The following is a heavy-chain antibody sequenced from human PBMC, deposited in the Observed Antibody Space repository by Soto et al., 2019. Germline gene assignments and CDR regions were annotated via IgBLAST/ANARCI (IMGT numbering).Heavy chain of an antibody. CDR1: GFTFDDYA. J-gene: IGHJ5*02. CDR2: ISWNSGNI. CDR3: AKDPVPKQWLANWFDP. V-gene: IGHV3-9*01. Sequence: GGSLRLSCAASGFTFDDYAMHWVRQAPGKGLEWVSGISWNSGNIGYADSVKGRFTISRDNAKNSLYLQMNSPRAEDTALYYCAKDPVPKQWLANWFDPWGQGTLVTVSS. D-gene: IGHD6-19*01.